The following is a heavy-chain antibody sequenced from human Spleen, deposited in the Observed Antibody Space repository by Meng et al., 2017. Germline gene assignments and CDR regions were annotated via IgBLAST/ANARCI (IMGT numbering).Heavy chain of an antibody. CDR1: DYTFTGYG. Sequence: QVYLVQSVAEGRKPGAAVQVSCKSSDYTFTGYGVSWVRQAPGQGLEWMAWLGAHDYDTSHAPKFQARVTVTAGRPTATAYMALRSLRSDGTAGYYCARGTPGKSYSDYWGPGTLVTVSS. CDR2: LGAHDYDT. D-gene: IGHD3-10*01. V-gene: IGHV1-18*01. J-gene: IGHJ4*02. CDR3: ARGTPGKSYSDY.